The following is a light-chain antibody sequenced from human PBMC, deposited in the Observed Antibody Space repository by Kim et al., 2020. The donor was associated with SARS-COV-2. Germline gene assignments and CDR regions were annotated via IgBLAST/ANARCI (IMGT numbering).Light chain of an antibody. Sequence: ALGQRVRITCQGDSIRSYYTSWYQKKPGQTPVLVIYGKNNRPSGIPDRFSGSSSGNTASLTITGAQAEDEADYYCNSRDSSGNHVVFGGGTQLTVL. CDR1: SIRSYY. V-gene: IGLV3-19*01. J-gene: IGLJ2*01. CDR3: NSRDSSGNHVV. CDR2: GKN.